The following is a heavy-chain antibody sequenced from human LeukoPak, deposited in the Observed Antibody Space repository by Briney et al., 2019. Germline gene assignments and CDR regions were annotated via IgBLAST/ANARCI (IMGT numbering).Heavy chain of an antibody. CDR1: GFTFSSYA. V-gene: IGHV3-7*01. J-gene: IGHJ4*02. CDR3: ARESTEERPGC. CDR2: MDQDGSEE. D-gene: IGHD1-1*01. Sequence: GRSLRLSCAASGFTFSSYAMSWVRQAPGKGLEWVANMDQDGSEENYVDSVKGRFTISRDDAKNSLYLQMSSLRAEDTAVYYCARESTEERPGCWGQGTLVTVSS.